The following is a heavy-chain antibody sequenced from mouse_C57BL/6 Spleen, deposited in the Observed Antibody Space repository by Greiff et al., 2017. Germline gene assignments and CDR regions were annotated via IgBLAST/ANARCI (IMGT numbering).Heavy chain of an antibody. Sequence: VQLQQPGAELVRPGSSVKLSCKASGYTFTSYWMHWVKQRPIQGLEWIGNIDPSDSETHYNQKFQDKATMTVDKSSSTAYMQLSSLTSEDSAVYYGARDYYGSSEGFAYWGKGTLVTVSA. CDR3: ARDYYGSSEGFAY. J-gene: IGHJ3*01. CDR2: IDPSDSET. V-gene: IGHV1-52*01. D-gene: IGHD1-1*01. CDR1: GYTFTSYW.